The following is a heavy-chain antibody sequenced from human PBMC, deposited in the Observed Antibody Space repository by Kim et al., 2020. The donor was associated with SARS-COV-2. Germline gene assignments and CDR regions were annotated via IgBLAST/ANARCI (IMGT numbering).Heavy chain of an antibody. Sequence: SETLSLTCTVSGGSFSNFYWSWIRQPPGKGLEWIGYISYSGTTSGNTNYNPSLKSRVTISLDTSKNQFSLKLTSVTAADTAVYFCARGGYSGYPRPFDHWGQGTLVTVSS. CDR1: GGSFSNFY. J-gene: IGHJ4*02. CDR2: ISYSGTTSGNT. V-gene: IGHV4-59*01. D-gene: IGHD5-12*01. CDR3: ARGGYSGYPRPFDH.